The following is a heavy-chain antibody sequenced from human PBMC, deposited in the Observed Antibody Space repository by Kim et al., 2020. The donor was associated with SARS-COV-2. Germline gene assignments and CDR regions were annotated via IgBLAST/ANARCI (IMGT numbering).Heavy chain of an antibody. CDR1: GGTFSSYA. V-gene: IGHV1-69*04. CDR2: IIPILGIA. D-gene: IGHD2-15*01. J-gene: IGHJ6*02. CDR3: ARDLGYCSGGSCYYYYGMDV. Sequence: SVKVSCKASGGTFSSYAISWVRQAPGQGLEWMGRIIPILGIANYAQKFQGRVTITADKSTSTAYMELSSLRSEDTAVYYCARDLGYCSGGSCYYYYGMDVWGQGTTVTVSS.